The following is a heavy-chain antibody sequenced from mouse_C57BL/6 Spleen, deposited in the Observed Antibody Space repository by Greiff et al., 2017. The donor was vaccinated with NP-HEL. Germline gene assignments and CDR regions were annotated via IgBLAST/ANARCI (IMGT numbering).Heavy chain of an antibody. CDR2: IDPSDSET. J-gene: IGHJ1*03. CDR3: ARAPNYYGSSPWYFDV. Sequence: QVHVKQPGAELVRPGSSVKLSCKASGYTFTSYWMHWVKQRPIQGLEWIGNIDPSDSETHYNQKFKDKATLTVDKSSSTAYMQLSSLTSEDSAVYYCARAPNYYGSSPWYFDVWGTGTTVTVSS. CDR1: GYTFTSYW. D-gene: IGHD1-1*01. V-gene: IGHV1-52*01.